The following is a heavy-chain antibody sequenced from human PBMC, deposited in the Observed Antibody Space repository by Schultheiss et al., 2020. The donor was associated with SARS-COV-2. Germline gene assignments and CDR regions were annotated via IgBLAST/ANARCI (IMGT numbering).Heavy chain of an antibody. J-gene: IGHJ6*02. Sequence: SETLSLTCAVYGGSFSGYYWSWIRQPPGKGLEWIGEINHSGSTNYNPSLQSRVTISIDTSKNQFSLKLSSVTAADTAVYYCARWKVSDWNPGGGMDVWGQGTTVTVSS. V-gene: IGHV4-34*01. CDR2: INHSGST. CDR3: ARWKVSDWNPGGGMDV. D-gene: IGHD1-1*01. CDR1: GGSFSGYY.